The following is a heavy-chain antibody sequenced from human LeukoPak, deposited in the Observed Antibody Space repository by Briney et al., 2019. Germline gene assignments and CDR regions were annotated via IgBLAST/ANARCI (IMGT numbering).Heavy chain of an antibody. D-gene: IGHD2-15*01. J-gene: IGHJ4*02. CDR1: GFTFSNAW. V-gene: IGHV3-15*01. CDR3: TTFIVVVVAALDDY. Sequence: SGGSLRLSCAASGFTFSNAWMSWVRQAPGKGLEWVGRIKSKTDGGTTDYAAPVKGRFTISGDESKNTLYLQMNSLKTEDTAVYYCTTFIVVVVAALDDYWGQGTLVTVSS. CDR2: IKSKTDGGTT.